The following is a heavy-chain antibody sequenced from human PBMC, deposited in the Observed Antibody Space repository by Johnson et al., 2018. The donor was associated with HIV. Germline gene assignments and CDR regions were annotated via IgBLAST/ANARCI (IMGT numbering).Heavy chain of an antibody. CDR3: EKVYSVGATLLAAFGI. J-gene: IGHJ3*02. CDR2: IWYDGGNK. Sequence: QVQLVESGGGVVQPGRSLRLSCAASGFTFSSYGMHWVRQAPGKGLEWVAVIWYDGGNKYYADSVKGRFTVYRDNSKNTLYLQMNSLRVEYTVVYYCEKVYSVGATLLAAFGIWGQGTMGTVAS. CDR1: GFTFSSYG. V-gene: IGHV3-33*06. D-gene: IGHD1-26*01.